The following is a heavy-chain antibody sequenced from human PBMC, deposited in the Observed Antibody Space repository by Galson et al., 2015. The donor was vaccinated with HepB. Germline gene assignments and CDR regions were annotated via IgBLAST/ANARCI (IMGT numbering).Heavy chain of an antibody. D-gene: IGHD6-19*01. CDR3: ARDRVDSSGWYSDLDY. Sequence: SVKVSCKASGGTFSSYTISWVRQAPGQGLEWMGRIIPILGIANYAQKFQGRVTITADTSASTAYMELSSLRSEDTAVYYCARDRVDSSGWYSDLDYWGQGTLVTVSS. V-gene: IGHV1-69*04. CDR1: GGTFSSYT. CDR2: IIPILGIA. J-gene: IGHJ4*02.